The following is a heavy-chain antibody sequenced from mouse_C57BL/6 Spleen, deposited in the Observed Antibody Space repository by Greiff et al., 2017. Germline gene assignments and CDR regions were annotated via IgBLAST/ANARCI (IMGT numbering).Heavy chain of an antibody. Sequence: EVQLQQSGAELVRPGASVKLSCTASGFNIKDDYMHWVKQRPEQGLEWIGWIDPENGDTEYATKFQGKATITADTSSNTAYLQLSSLTSEDTAVYYCTLRDYAMDYWGQGTSVTVSS. V-gene: IGHV14-4*01. CDR3: TLRDYAMDY. CDR2: IDPENGDT. CDR1: GFNIKDDY. D-gene: IGHD1-1*01. J-gene: IGHJ4*01.